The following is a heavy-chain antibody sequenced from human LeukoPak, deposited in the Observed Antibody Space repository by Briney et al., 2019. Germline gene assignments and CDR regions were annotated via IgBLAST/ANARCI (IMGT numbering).Heavy chain of an antibody. D-gene: IGHD1-26*01. V-gene: IGHV4-34*01. CDR3: ASSILPSGSYFDY. CDR2: INHSGST. Sequence: SETLSLTCAVYGGSFSGYYWSWIRQPPGKGLEWIGEINHSGSTNYNPSLKSRVTISVDTSKNQFSLKLSSVNAADTAVYYCASSILPSGSYFDYWGQGTLVTVSS. J-gene: IGHJ4*02. CDR1: GGSFSGYY.